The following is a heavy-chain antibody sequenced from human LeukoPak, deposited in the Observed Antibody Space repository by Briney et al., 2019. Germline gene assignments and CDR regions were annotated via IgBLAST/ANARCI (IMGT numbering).Heavy chain of an antibody. CDR3: ARSHYYDSSGQFYYYYGLDV. Sequence: GGSLRLSCAASGFTFSSYWMHWVRQVPGKGLVWVSRINSDGSSIRYADSVKDRFTIARDNARKTLYLQMNSLRAGDTAVYHCARSHYYDSSGQFYYYYGLDVWGQGTTVTVSS. CDR2: INSDGSSI. CDR1: GFTFSSYW. V-gene: IGHV3-74*01. J-gene: IGHJ6*02. D-gene: IGHD3-22*01.